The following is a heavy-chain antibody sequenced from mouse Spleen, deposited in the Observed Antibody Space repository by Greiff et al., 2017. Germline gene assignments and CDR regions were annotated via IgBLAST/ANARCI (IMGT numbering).Heavy chain of an antibody. CDR3: ARNSYDGGFDY. CDR2: IWSGGST. CDR1: GFSLTSYG. D-gene: IGHD2-12*01. J-gene: IGHJ2*01. V-gene: IGHV2-2*01. Sequence: VQLQQSGPGLVQPSQSLSITCTVSGFSLTSYGVHWVRQSPGKGLEWLGVIWSGGSTDYNAAFISRLSISKDNSKSQVFFKMNSLQADDTAIYYCARNSYDGGFDYWGQGTTLTVSS.